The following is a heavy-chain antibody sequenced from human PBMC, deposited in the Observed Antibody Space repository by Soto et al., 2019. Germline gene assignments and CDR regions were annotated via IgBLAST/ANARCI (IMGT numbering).Heavy chain of an antibody. Sequence: IRSLTCRVAGGSISSYCWHCIRQTPGKGLEWIGYIYYSGSTNYNPSLKSRVTIAVDTSKNQFSLNLSSVTTADTAVYYCVRAGGGSSLDSWGQGTLVTVSS. D-gene: IGHD5-12*01. CDR1: GGSISSYC. CDR2: IYYSGST. J-gene: IGHJ4*02. CDR3: VRAGGGSSLDS. V-gene: IGHV4-59*01.